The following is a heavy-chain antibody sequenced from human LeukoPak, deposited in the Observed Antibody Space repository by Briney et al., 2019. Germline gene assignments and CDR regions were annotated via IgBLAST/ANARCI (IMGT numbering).Heavy chain of an antibody. CDR3: ARDIEAAGLFLDY. CDR2: MKCDECEK. V-gene: IGHV3-7*01. J-gene: IGHJ4*02. D-gene: IGHD6-13*01. Sequence: GGSLRLSCAASGFTFSLYWMSCVRQAPGGGLEWVANMKCDECEKYYVDSVKGRFTISRDNAKNTLYLQMNRLRAEDTAVYYCARDIEAAGLFLDYWGQGTLVTVSS. CDR1: GFTFSLYW.